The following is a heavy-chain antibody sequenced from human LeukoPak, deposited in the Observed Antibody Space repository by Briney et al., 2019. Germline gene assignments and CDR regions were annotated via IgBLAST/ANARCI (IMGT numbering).Heavy chain of an antibody. D-gene: IGHD2-15*01. J-gene: IGHJ5*02. Sequence: SETLSLTCTVSDGSISSDYSTWVRQPPGKGLEWIGYIYYSGSTNYNPSLKSRVTISVDTSKNQFSLKLSSVTAADTAVYYCARENGRSFDPWGQGTLVTVSS. CDR2: IYYSGST. CDR1: DGSISSDY. CDR3: ARENGRSFDP. V-gene: IGHV4-59*01.